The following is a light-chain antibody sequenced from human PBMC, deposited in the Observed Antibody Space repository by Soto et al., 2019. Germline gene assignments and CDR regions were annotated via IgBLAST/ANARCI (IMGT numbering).Light chain of an antibody. V-gene: IGKV3-15*01. CDR1: QSVSSD. CDR2: SAS. Sequence: EIVMTQSPATLSVSPGERATLSCRASQSVSSDLAWYHQKPGQAPRLLIYSASTRATGIPARFSGSGSGTESTLTINSLQSEDFAVYYCQQYNNWPRTFGQGTKV. CDR3: QQYNNWPRT. J-gene: IGKJ1*01.